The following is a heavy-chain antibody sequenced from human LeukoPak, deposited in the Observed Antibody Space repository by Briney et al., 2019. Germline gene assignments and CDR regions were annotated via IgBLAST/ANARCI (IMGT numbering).Heavy chain of an antibody. Sequence: GESLKISCKGSGYSFTSYWITWVRQMPGKGLEWMGRMDPSDSYSNYSPSSQGHVTISADKSISTAYLQWSSLKASDTAMYYCARRCSSNSCPFEYWGQGTLVTVSS. V-gene: IGHV5-10-1*01. CDR2: MDPSDSYS. J-gene: IGHJ4*02. D-gene: IGHD2-2*01. CDR3: ARRCSSNSCPFEY. CDR1: GYSFTSYW.